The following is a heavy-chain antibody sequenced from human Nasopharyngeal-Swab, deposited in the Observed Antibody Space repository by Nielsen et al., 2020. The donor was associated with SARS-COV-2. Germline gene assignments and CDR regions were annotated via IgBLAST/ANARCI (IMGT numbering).Heavy chain of an antibody. D-gene: IGHD5-12*01. CDR1: GFTFSDYP. J-gene: IGHJ4*02. Sequence: GESLKISCAASGFTFSDYPMYWLRQAPGQGLEWVAVITYVGRHAAYADSVRGRFTISRDNSNNTPYLQMNSLRADDTAVYYCARDRGYSGYIIDYWGQGTLVTVSS. CDR2: ITYVGRHA. CDR3: ARDRGYSGYIIDY. V-gene: IGHV3-30*04.